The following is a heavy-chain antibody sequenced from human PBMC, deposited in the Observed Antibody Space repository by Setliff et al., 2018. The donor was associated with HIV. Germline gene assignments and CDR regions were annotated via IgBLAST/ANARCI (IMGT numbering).Heavy chain of an antibody. CDR3: ARRVYCSSTTCFDS. D-gene: IGHD2-2*01. J-gene: IGHJ4*02. Sequence: GSLRLSCAASGFTFTTYWMNWVRQAPGKGLEWVSYISSSSSTIYYADSVKGRFTISRDNAKNSLYLQMNSLRAEDTAVYYCARRVYCSSTTCFDSWGQGTLVTVSS. V-gene: IGHV3-48*01. CDR1: GFTFTTYW. CDR2: ISSSSSTI.